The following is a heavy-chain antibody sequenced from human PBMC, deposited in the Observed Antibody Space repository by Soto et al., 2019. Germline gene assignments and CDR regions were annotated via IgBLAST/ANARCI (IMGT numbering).Heavy chain of an antibody. CDR1: GGSISSYY. V-gene: IGHV4-59*01. J-gene: IGHJ6*02. CDR2: IYYSGST. CDR3: AREGVYNYGMAV. Sequence: PSETRSLTCTVSGGSISSYYWSWIRQPPGKGLEWIGYIYYSGSTNYNPSLKSRVTISVDTSKNQFSLKLSSVTAADTAVYYCAREGVYNYGMAVWGQGTTVTVS.